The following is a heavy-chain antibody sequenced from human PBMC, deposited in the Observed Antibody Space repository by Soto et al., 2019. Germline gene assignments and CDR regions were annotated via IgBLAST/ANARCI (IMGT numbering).Heavy chain of an antibody. V-gene: IGHV3-9*01. CDR3: AKDISLGELSAPDH. J-gene: IGHJ4*02. CDR2: MSWNRGSI. Sequence: VQLVESGGGLVQPGRSLRLSCVASGFTFDDYAMHWVRQAPGKGLEWVSGMSWNRGSIVYADSVKGRFTLSRDNAKNSLYLQMNSLRPEDSALYYCAKDISLGELSAPDHWGQGTLVTVSS. CDR1: GFTFDDYA. D-gene: IGHD3-16*02.